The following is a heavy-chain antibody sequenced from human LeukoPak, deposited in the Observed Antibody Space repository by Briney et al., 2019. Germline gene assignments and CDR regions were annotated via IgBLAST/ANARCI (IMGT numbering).Heavy chain of an antibody. CDR1: RYTFTRHY. Sequence: ASVKVSCKASRYTFTRHYMQRVRQAPGQGLEWMGWINPNSGGTNYAQQFQGRVTMTRDTSISTAYMELSRLRSDDTAVYYCARGGAFSSSWYLDYWGQGTLVTVSS. D-gene: IGHD6-13*01. J-gene: IGHJ4*02. V-gene: IGHV1-2*02. CDR2: INPNSGGT. CDR3: ARGGAFSSSWYLDY.